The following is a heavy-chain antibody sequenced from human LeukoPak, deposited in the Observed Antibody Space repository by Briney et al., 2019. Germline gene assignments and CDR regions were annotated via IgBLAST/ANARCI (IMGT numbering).Heavy chain of an antibody. CDR2: IYYSGST. CDR1: GGSISRYY. CDR3: ARQIASAGTAGFDF. V-gene: IGHV4-59*12. Sequence: SETLSLTCTVSGGSISRYYWSWIRQPPGKGLEWIGYIYYSGSTNYNPSLKSRVTMSVDTSKNQFSLRLRSVTAADTAVYYCARQIASAGTAGFDFWGQGALVTVSS. J-gene: IGHJ4*02. D-gene: IGHD6-13*01.